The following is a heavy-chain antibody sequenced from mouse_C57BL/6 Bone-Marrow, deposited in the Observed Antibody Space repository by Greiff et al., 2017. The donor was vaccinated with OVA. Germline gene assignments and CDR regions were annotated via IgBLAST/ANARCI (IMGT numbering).Heavy chain of an antibody. Sequence: QVQLKQPGAELVKPGASVKLSCKASGYTFTSYWMQWVKQRPGQGLEWIGEIDPSDSYTNYNQKFKGKATLTVDTSSSTAYMQLSSLTSEDSAVYYCASNYEAYWGQGTLVTVSA. CDR2: IDPSDSYT. CDR1: GYTFTSYW. V-gene: IGHV1-50*01. CDR3: ASNYEAY. D-gene: IGHD2-1*01. J-gene: IGHJ3*01.